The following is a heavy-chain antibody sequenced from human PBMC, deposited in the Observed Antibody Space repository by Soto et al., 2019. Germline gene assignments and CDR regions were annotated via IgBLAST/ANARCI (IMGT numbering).Heavy chain of an antibody. D-gene: IGHD6-19*01. CDR1: GFTFSSYE. CDR2: ISSSGSTI. Sequence: GGSLRLSCAASGFTFSSYEMNWVRQAPGKGLEWASYISSSGSTIYYADSVKGRFTISRDNAKNSLYLQMNSLRAEDTAVYYCAREIAVAGMTPWYAFDIWGQGTMVTVSS. V-gene: IGHV3-48*03. CDR3: AREIAVAGMTPWYAFDI. J-gene: IGHJ3*02.